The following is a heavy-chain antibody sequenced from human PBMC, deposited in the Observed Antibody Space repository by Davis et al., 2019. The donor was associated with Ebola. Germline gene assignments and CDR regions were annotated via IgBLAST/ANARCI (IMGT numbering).Heavy chain of an antibody. V-gene: IGHV1-2*04. Sequence: ASVKVSCKASGYTFTGYYMHWVRQAPGQGLEWVGWINPNSGGTNYAQKFQGWVTMTRDTSISTAYMELSRLRSDDTAVYYCARDEHYYGSGFDAFDIWGQGTMVTVSS. D-gene: IGHD3-10*01. CDR2: INPNSGGT. CDR1: GYTFTGYY. CDR3: ARDEHYYGSGFDAFDI. J-gene: IGHJ3*02.